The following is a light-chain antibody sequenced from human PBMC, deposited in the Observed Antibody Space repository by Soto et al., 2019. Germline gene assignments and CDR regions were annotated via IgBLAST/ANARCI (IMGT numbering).Light chain of an antibody. CDR3: QQFHNWYT. J-gene: IGKJ2*01. CDR1: QSIAGH. CDR2: AAS. V-gene: IGKV3-15*01. Sequence: IVMTQSPATLSVSPGERATLSCRASQSIAGHLAWYQHKPGQAPRLLIYAASTRATGVPARFSASGSGTEYTLTISSLQSEDVAVYYCQQFHNWYTFGQGTKVDIK.